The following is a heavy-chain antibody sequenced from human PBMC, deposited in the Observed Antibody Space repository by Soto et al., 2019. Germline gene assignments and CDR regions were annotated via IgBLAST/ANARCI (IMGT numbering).Heavy chain of an antibody. CDR2: VNPNSGGT. CDR3: ARVPSSGWYFWFDP. Sequence: QVQLVQSGAEVKKPGASVKVSCKASGYTFTGYYMHWVRQAPGQGLEWMGWVNPNSGGTNYAQKFQGWVTMTRDTSISTAYMELSRLRSDDTAVYYCARVPSSGWYFWFDPWGQGTLVTVSS. CDR1: GYTFTGYY. V-gene: IGHV1-2*04. J-gene: IGHJ5*02. D-gene: IGHD6-19*01.